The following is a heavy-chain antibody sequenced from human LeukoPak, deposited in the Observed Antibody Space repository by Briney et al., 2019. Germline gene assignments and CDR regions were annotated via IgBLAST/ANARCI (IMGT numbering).Heavy chain of an antibody. J-gene: IGHJ6*03. Sequence: SETLSLTCTVSGGSISSSSYYWGWIRQPPGKGLEWIGSIYYSGSTNYNPSLKSRVTISVDTSKNQFSLKLSSVTAADTAVYYCARELKEFCSSTSCYAIYYYYMDVWGKGTTVTVSS. D-gene: IGHD2-2*01. CDR2: IYYSGST. V-gene: IGHV4-39*07. CDR1: GGSISSSSYY. CDR3: ARELKEFCSSTSCYAIYYYYMDV.